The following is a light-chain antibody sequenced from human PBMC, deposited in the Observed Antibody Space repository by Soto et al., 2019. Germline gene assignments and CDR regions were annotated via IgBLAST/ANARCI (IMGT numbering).Light chain of an antibody. CDR3: QQYGNSPQT. J-gene: IGKJ1*01. CDR2: GAS. Sequence: VLTQSPGTLSLSPGERATLSCRASQSVSSYLAWYQQKPGQAPRLLIYGASTRVTGVPDRFSGSGSGTDFTLTISRLEPEDFAVYYCQQYGNSPQTFGQGTKVEIK. CDR1: QSVSSY. V-gene: IGKV3-20*01.